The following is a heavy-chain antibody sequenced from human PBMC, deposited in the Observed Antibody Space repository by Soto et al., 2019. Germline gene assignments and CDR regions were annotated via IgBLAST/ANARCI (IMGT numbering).Heavy chain of an antibody. CDR1: GGTFSSYA. V-gene: IGHV1-69*01. CDR3: ARSQGSSTSLEIYYYYYYGMDV. D-gene: IGHD2-2*01. Sequence: QVQLVQSGAEVKKPGSSVKVSCKASGGTFSSYAISWVRQAPRQGLEWMGGIIPIPETTNYAQKFQGRRTNTAAQAKKTTYLERRRLRSEDTAVYYCARSQGSSTSLEIYYYYYYGMDVWGQGTTVTVSS. J-gene: IGHJ6*02. CDR2: IIPIPETT.